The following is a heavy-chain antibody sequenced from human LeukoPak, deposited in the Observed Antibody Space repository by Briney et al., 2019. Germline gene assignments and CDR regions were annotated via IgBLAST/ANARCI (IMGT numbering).Heavy chain of an antibody. J-gene: IGHJ5*02. CDR2: IFHSGST. CDR1: GYSISSGFY. Sequence: SSETLSLTCSVSGYSISSGFYWGWIRPPPGKGLEWIGSIFHSGSTYYNPSLKNRVTISVDTSKNQFSLKLSSVTAADTAVYYCARARGSGSFNWFDPWGQGTLVTVSS. CDR3: ARARGSGSFNWFDP. V-gene: IGHV4-38-2*02. D-gene: IGHD3-10*01.